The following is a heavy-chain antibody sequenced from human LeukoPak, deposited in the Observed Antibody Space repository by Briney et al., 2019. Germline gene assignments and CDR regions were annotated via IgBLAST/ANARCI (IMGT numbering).Heavy chain of an antibody. Sequence: SETLSLTCAVYGGSFSGYYWSWLRQPPGKGLEWIGEINHSGSTNYNPSLKSRVTISVDTSKNQFSLKLSSVTAADTAVYYCARSISRLVRGRLFDYWGQGTLVTVSS. J-gene: IGHJ4*02. CDR2: INHSGST. D-gene: IGHD6-19*01. V-gene: IGHV4-34*01. CDR3: ARSISRLVRGRLFDY. CDR1: GGSFSGYY.